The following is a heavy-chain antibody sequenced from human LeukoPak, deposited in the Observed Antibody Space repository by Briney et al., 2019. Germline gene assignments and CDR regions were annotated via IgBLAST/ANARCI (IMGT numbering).Heavy chain of an antibody. D-gene: IGHD5-24*01. CDR3: AKEQIGYNRPVDY. J-gene: IGHJ4*02. CDR1: EFTFSNYA. V-gene: IGHV3-23*01. CDR2: ITNTANYL. Sequence: SGGSLRLSCVASEFTFSNYAMNWVRQSPGGGLEWVSSITNTANYLDYADSVKGRFTISRDNSKNTLFLQMNTLRAEDTAIYYCAKEQIGYNRPVDYWGQGTLVTVSS.